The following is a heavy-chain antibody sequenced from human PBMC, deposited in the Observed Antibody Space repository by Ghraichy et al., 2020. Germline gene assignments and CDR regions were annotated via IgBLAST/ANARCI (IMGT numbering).Heavy chain of an antibody. V-gene: IGHV3-33*01. Sequence: GGSLRLSCAASGFTFRNYGMHWVRQAPGKGLEWVADIWHDGSNKYYADSVKGRFTISRDNSKNTLYLQMNSLRAEDTAVYYCARDRSWHYFDCWGQGTLVTVSS. CDR2: IWHDGSNK. CDR1: GFTFRNYG. J-gene: IGHJ4*02. CDR3: ARDRSWHYFDC.